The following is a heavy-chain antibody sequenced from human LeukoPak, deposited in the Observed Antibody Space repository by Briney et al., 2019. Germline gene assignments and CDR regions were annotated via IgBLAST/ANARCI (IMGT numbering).Heavy chain of an antibody. J-gene: IGHJ4*02. Sequence: GASVKVSCKASGYTFTSYDINWVRQATGQGLEWMGWMNPNSGNTGYAQKFQGRVTMTRNTSISTAYMELSSLRSDDTAVYYCARGSPPRVYYDRSGYYSYYFDYWGQGTLVTVSS. CDR3: ARGSPPRVYYDRSGYYSYYFDY. V-gene: IGHV1-8*01. CDR2: MNPNSGNT. CDR1: GYTFTSYD. D-gene: IGHD3-22*01.